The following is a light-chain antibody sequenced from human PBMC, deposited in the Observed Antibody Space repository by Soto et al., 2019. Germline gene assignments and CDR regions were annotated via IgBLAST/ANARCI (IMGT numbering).Light chain of an antibody. CDR1: NSRSGSNY. V-gene: IGLV1-47*01. J-gene: IGLJ1*01. CDR2: RND. Sequence: QSVLPQPPSASGTPGQRVTISCSTTNSRSGSNYVYWYQQLPGAAPKLLIYRNDQRPSGVPDRFSASKSGTSASLAISGIXSEDEADYFCAKWDDSLRVYVFGSGTKLTV. CDR3: AKWDDSLRVYV.